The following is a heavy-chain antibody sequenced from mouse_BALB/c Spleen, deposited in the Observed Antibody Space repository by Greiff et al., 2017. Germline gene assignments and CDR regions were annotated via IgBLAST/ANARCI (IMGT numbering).Heavy chain of an antibody. D-gene: IGHD2-14*01. CDR3: VRGYRYDAYAMDY. CDR1: GYSITSDYA. CDR2: ISYSGST. Sequence: EVKLQESGPGLVKPSQSLSLTCTVTGYSITSDYAWNWIRQFPGNNLEWMGYISYSGSTSYNPSLKSRISITRDTSKNQFFLQLNSVTTEDTATYYCVRGYRYDAYAMDYWGQGTSVTVSS. V-gene: IGHV3-2*02. J-gene: IGHJ4*01.